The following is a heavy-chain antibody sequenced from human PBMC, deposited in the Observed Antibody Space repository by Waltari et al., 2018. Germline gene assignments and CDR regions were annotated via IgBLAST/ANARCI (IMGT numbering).Heavy chain of an antibody. CDR3: ATGGWGFYLGY. Sequence: EVQLVESGGGLVRPGGSLRLSCAASGLTFSPYNMNWVSQAPGKGLEWVSSISSTSTYMHYADSVKGRFTISRDDAKNSLYLQLNSLRAEDTAVYYCATGGWGFYLGYWGQGTLVTVSS. V-gene: IGHV3-21*02. CDR2: ISSTSTYM. J-gene: IGHJ4*02. CDR1: GLTFSPYN. D-gene: IGHD7-27*01.